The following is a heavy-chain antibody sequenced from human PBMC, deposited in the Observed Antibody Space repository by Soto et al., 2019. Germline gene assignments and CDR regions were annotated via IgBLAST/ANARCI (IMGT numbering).Heavy chain of an antibody. CDR2: IYYMGNT. Sequence: QVQLQESGPGLVKPSQTLSLTCTVSGGSTSSDNYWSWIRQPPGKGRGWIGHIYYMGNTDYNPSLKSRLAISIDTSKNQFSLKLSSVTAADTAVYFCAREGGESSDGLYYFDSWGQGSLVTVSS. CDR3: AREGGESSDGLYYFDS. J-gene: IGHJ4*02. CDR1: GGSTSSDNY. D-gene: IGHD3-16*01. V-gene: IGHV4-30-4*01.